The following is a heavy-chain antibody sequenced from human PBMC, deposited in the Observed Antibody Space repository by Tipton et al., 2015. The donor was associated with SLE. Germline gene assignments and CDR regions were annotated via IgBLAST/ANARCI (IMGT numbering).Heavy chain of an antibody. J-gene: IGHJ5*02. CDR2: SHYSRNT. CDR3: ARVRVVAATGWFDT. Sequence: LRLSCTVSGGSISDRNYYWGWIRQHPGKGLEWIGYSHYSRNTYYNPSLQSRITFSVDTSASQFHLNLNSVTAADTAVYYCARVRVVAATGWFDTWGQGTLVTVSS. V-gene: IGHV4-31*03. CDR1: GGSISDRNYY. D-gene: IGHD2-15*01.